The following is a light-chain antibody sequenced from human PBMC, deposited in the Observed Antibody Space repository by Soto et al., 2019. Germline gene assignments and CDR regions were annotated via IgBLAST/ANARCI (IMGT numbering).Light chain of an antibody. J-gene: IGLJ7*01. CDR1: SSDVGGYNY. Sequence: QPVLTQPASVSGSPGQSITISCTGTSSDVGGYNYVSWYQQHPGKAPKLMIYNVSNRPSGVSNRFSDSKSGNTASLTISGLQAEDEGHYYCSSFTSTNTVLFGGGTQLTVL. CDR3: SSFTSTNTVL. CDR2: NVS. V-gene: IGLV2-14*01.